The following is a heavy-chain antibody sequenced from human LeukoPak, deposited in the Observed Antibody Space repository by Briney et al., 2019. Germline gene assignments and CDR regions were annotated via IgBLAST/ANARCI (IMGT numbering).Heavy chain of an antibody. Sequence: NPGGSLRLSCAASGFTFSSYTSNWVRQAPGKGLEWVASITSTSTYIYYADSVQGRFAVSRDNAKNSLYLQMNSLRAEDTAVFYCVRRGPSNSGLDYWGQGTLVTVSS. J-gene: IGHJ4*02. V-gene: IGHV3-21*01. CDR2: ITSTSTYI. CDR1: GFTFSSYT. CDR3: VRRGPSNSGLDY. D-gene: IGHD2/OR15-2a*01.